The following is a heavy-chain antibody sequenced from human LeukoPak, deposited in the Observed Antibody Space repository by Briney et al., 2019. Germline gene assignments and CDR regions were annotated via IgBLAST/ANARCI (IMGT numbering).Heavy chain of an antibody. CDR2: INHSGST. CDR1: GGSFSGYY. CDR3: ARDVYGDIARGGGDYYGMDV. J-gene: IGHJ6*02. D-gene: IGHD4-17*01. V-gene: IGHV4-34*01. Sequence: PSETLSLTCAVYGGSFSGYYWSWIRQPPGKGLEWIGEINHSGSTNYNPSLKSRVTISVDTSKNQFSLKLSSVTAADTAVYYCARDVYGDIARGGGDYYGMDVWGQGTTVTVSS.